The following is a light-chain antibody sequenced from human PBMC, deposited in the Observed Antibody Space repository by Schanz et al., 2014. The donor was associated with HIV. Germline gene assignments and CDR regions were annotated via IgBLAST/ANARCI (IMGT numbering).Light chain of an antibody. CDR1: SSDLGSYDL. J-gene: IGLJ3*02. V-gene: IGLV2-23*03. CDR2: ESR. Sequence: QSALTQPASVSGSPGQSITISCTGSSSDLGSYDLVSWYQQYPGKAPKLMIYESRKRPSGVSNRFSGSKSGNTASLTISGLQAEDEADYYCCSSAGSSTFEVFGGGTKLTVL. CDR3: CSSAGSSTFEV.